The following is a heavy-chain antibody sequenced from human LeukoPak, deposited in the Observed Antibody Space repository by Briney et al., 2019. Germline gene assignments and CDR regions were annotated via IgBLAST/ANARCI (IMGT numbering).Heavy chain of an antibody. J-gene: IGHJ4*02. CDR2: INWNGGST. D-gene: IGHD2-2*01. V-gene: IGHV3-20*04. Sequence: PGGSLRLSCAASGFTFDEYGMSWVRQAPGKGLEWVSGINWNGGSTGYADSVKGRFTISRDNAKNSLYLQMNSLRAEDTALYYCARGNYCSSTSCYYFDYWGQGTLVTVSS. CDR3: ARGNYCSSTSCYYFDY. CDR1: GFTFDEYG.